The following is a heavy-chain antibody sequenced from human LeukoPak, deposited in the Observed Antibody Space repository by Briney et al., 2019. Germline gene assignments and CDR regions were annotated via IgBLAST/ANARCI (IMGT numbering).Heavy chain of an antibody. Sequence: PGGSLRLSCAASGFKFDDYAMHWFRHVPGKGLEWVSGISWNRDKIGYVDSVKGRFIISRDDATNSLYLQMNSLRDEDTAIYYCAKAHQWLVNIFDSWGQGTLVAVSS. D-gene: IGHD6-19*01. CDR2: ISWNRDKI. CDR3: AKAHQWLVNIFDS. V-gene: IGHV3-9*01. J-gene: IGHJ4*02. CDR1: GFKFDDYA.